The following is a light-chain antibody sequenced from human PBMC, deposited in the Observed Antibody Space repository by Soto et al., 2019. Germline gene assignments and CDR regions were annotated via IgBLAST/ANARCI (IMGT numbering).Light chain of an antibody. CDR2: GAS. CDR1: QSVSSSY. V-gene: IGKV3-20*01. CDR3: QQYHSSPLFS. Sequence: EIVLTQSPGTLSLSPGERATLSCRASQSVSSSYLAWYQQKPGQAPRLLIYGASIRATGIPDRFSGSGSGTDFGLTISSLEPEDVAVYYCQQYHSSPLFSFGPGTKVDIK. J-gene: IGKJ3*01.